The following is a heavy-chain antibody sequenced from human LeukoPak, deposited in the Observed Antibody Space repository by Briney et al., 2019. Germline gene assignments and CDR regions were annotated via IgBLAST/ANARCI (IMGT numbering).Heavy chain of an antibody. J-gene: IGHJ5*02. CDR2: ISGSGVST. Sequence: PGGSLRLSCAASGFTFISYGMSWVRQAPGKGLECVSSISGSGVSTYYADSVKGRFTISRDNSKNTLYLQMNSLRAEDTAVYYCAKDLDLRAMAPFNWFDPWGQGTLVTVSS. CDR3: AKDLDLRAMAPFNWFDP. D-gene: IGHD2-2*01. CDR1: GFTFISYG. V-gene: IGHV3-23*01.